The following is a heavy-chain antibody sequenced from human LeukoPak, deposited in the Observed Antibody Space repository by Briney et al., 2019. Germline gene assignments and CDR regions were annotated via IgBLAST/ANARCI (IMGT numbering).Heavy chain of an antibody. Sequence: MTGGSLRLSCAASGFTFSNAWMNWVRQAPGKGLEWVGRIKSKTDGGTTDYAAPVKGRFTISRDDSKNTLYLQMNSLKTEDTAVYYCTTIPELRFLEWLLPFDYWGQGTLVTVSS. CDR3: TTIPELRFLEWLLPFDY. V-gene: IGHV3-15*01. CDR1: GFTFSNAW. CDR2: IKSKTDGGTT. J-gene: IGHJ4*02. D-gene: IGHD3-3*01.